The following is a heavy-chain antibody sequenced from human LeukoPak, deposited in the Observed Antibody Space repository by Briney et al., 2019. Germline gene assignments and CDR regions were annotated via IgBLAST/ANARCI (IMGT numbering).Heavy chain of an antibody. J-gene: IGHJ4*02. CDR1: GFTFSSYW. CDR2: INSDGSST. V-gene: IGHV3-74*01. CDR3: AKEGGYDYGDYHPGY. D-gene: IGHD4-17*01. Sequence: GGSLRLSCAASGFTFSSYWMHWVRQAPGKGLVWVSRINSDGSSTYYADSVKGRFTISRDNSKNTLYLQINSLRAEDTAVYYCAKEGGYDYGDYHPGYWGQGTLVTVSS.